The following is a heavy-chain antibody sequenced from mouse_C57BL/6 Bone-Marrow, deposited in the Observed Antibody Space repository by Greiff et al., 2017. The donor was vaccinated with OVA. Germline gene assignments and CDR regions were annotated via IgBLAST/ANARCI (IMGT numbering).Heavy chain of an antibody. CDR3: ARWDYEYGGSWCAY. V-gene: IGHV1-72*01. Sequence: QVQLQQPGAELVKPGASVQLSCKASGYTFTSYWMHWVKQRPGRGLEWIGRIDPTSGGTKYNEKFKSKATLTVDKPSSTAYMQLSSLTSEDSAVYYCARWDYEYGGSWCAYWGQGTLVTVSA. J-gene: IGHJ3*01. CDR1: GYTFTSYW. D-gene: IGHD2-4*01. CDR2: IDPTSGGT.